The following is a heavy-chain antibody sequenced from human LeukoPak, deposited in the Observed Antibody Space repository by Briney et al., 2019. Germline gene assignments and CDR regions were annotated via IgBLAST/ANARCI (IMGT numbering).Heavy chain of an antibody. CDR3: AREGGFFRPLDY. CDR1: GGFVSSGSYY. J-gene: IGHJ4*02. CDR2: VHLDGRT. Sequence: SETLSLTCTVSGGFVSSGSYYWSWIRQPPGKGLEWIGEVHLDGRTNYNPSLESRLTISVDLSENHISLKLTSVTAADTAVYYCAREGGFFRPLDYSGQGTLVTVSS. D-gene: IGHD3-3*01. V-gene: IGHV4-61*03.